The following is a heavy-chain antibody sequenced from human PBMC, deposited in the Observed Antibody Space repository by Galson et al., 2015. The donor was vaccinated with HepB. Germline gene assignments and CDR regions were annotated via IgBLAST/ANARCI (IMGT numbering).Heavy chain of an antibody. CDR3: TGGFGSSSWLSDY. J-gene: IGHJ4*02. V-gene: IGHV3-48*02. CDR1: GFDFSSWS. Sequence: SLRLSCAASGFDFSSWSMNWVRQAPGKGLQWVSFIDGGGGTTDYADSVKGRFTISRDNAKNSLFLQMNSLTDEDTALYYCTGGFGSSSWLSDYWGQGALVTVSS. D-gene: IGHD6-13*01. CDR2: IDGGGGTT.